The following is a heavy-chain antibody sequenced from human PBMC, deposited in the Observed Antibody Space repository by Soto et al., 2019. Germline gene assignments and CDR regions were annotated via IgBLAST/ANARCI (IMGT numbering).Heavy chain of an antibody. CDR1: GYIFATYW. CDR2: IYPGDSDT. Sequence: PGESLKISCKGSGYIFATYWIGWVRQMPGKGLEWMGLIYPGDSDTNYSPSFEGQVTISVDKSISTAYLQWSSLKASDTAMYYCARRLRRGTCEYLGQGTLVTVSS. D-gene: IGHD3-16*01. J-gene: IGHJ4*02. CDR3: ARRLRRGTCEY. V-gene: IGHV5-51*01.